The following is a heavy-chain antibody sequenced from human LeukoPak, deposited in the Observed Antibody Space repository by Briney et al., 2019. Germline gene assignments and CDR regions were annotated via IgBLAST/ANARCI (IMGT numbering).Heavy chain of an antibody. J-gene: IGHJ6*02. Sequence: ASVTVSCKASGYTFTSNGISWVRQSPGQGLERMGWISAYNGNTNYAQKLQGRVTMTTDTSTSTAYMELRSLRSDDTAVYYCARDDSSGWYGTLYYDGMDVWGQGTTVTVSS. CDR1: GYTFTSNG. D-gene: IGHD6-19*01. CDR3: ARDDSSGWYGTLYYDGMDV. V-gene: IGHV1-18*01. CDR2: ISAYNGNT.